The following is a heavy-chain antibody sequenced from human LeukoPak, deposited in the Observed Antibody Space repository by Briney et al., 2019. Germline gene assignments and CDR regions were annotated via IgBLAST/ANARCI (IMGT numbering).Heavy chain of an antibody. Sequence: SVKVSCKASGGTFSSYAISWVRQAPGQGLEWMGGIIPIFGTANYAQKFQGRVTITTDESTSTAYMGLSSLRSEDTAVYYCARSSVTMIVVSWFDPWGQGTLVTVSS. CDR3: ARSSVTMIVVSWFDP. V-gene: IGHV1-69*05. CDR2: IIPIFGTA. D-gene: IGHD3-22*01. J-gene: IGHJ5*02. CDR1: GGTFSSYA.